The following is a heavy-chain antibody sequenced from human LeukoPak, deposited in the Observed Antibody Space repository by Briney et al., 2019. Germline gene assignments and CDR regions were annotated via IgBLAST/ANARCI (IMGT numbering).Heavy chain of an antibody. Sequence: GGSLRLSCAASGFTFSSYWMHWVRQAPGRGRGWSSRINSDGSSTSYADSVKGRFTISRDNAKNTLYLQMNSLRAEDTAVYYCAREYSSGLDVLYYFDYWGQGTLVTVSS. CDR3: AREYSSGLDVLYYFDY. CDR2: INSDGSST. V-gene: IGHV3-74*01. J-gene: IGHJ4*02. CDR1: GFTFSSYW. D-gene: IGHD6-19*01.